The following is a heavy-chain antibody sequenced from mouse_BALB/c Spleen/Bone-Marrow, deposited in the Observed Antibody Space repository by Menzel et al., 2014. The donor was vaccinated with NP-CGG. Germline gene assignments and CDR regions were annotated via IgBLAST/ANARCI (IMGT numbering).Heavy chain of an antibody. J-gene: IGHJ1*01. CDR1: GYSFTGYF. V-gene: IGHV1-20*02. CDR2: INPYNGDT. D-gene: IGHD1-1*01. CDR3: AREGGYYYGSSPYFDV. Sequence: VQLQQPGPELVKPGASVKISCKASGYSFTGYFMNWVMQSHGKSLEWIGRINPYNGDTFYNQKFKGKATLTVDKSSSTAHMELRSLASGDSAVYYCAREGGYYYGSSPYFDVWGAGTTVTVSS.